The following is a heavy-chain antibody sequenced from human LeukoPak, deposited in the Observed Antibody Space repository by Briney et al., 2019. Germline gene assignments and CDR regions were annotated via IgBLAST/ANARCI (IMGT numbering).Heavy chain of an antibody. D-gene: IGHD3-22*01. J-gene: IGHJ4*02. CDR2: IIPIFGTA. Sequence: SVKVSCKASGGTFSSYAISWVRQAPGQGLEWMGGIIPIFGTANYARKFQGRVTITADESTSTAYMELSSLRSEDTAVYYCARALYYDSSGYLFDYWGQGTLVTVSS. V-gene: IGHV1-69*13. CDR3: ARALYYDSSGYLFDY. CDR1: GGTFSSYA.